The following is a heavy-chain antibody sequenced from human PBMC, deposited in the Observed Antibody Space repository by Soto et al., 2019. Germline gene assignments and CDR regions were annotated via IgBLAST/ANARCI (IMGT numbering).Heavy chain of an antibody. Sequence: VGSLSLSCSASGFTFDSYTMTWVRQAPGRGLEWVSSINGNSIYIYYAESVEGRFTISRDNAKNSVSLQMNSLRAEDTATYYCAHTPLRDYYGSGSRYPWDLNYYYYYGMDVWGQGTTVTVSS. D-gene: IGHD3-10*01. CDR3: AHTPLRDYYGSGSRYPWDLNYYYYYGMDV. CDR1: GFTFDSYT. J-gene: IGHJ6*02. CDR2: INGNSIYI. V-gene: IGHV3-21*03.